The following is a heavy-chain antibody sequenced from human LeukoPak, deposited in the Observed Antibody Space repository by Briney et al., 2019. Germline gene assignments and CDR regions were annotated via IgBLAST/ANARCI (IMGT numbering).Heavy chain of an antibody. CDR3: ARESGYGDYGY. CDR2: ISAYNGNT. CDR1: GYTFTSYG. Sequence: ASXXVSCKASGYTFTSYGISWVRQAPGQGLEWMGWISAYNGNTNYAQKLQGRVTMTTDTSTNTAYMDLRSLRSDDTAVYYCARESGYGDYGYWGQGTLVTVSS. V-gene: IGHV1-18*01. J-gene: IGHJ4*02. D-gene: IGHD4-17*01.